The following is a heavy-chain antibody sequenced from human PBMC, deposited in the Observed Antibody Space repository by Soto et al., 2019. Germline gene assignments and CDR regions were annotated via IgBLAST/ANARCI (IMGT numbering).Heavy chain of an antibody. CDR3: ARDLTGTPFGP. J-gene: IGHJ5*02. CDR2: IIPILGIA. D-gene: IGHD1-7*01. V-gene: IGHV1-69*02. Sequence: ASVKVSCKASGGTFSSYTISWVRQAPGQGLEWMGRIIPILGIANYAQKFQGRVTITADKSTSTAYMELSSLRSEDTAVYYCARDLTGTPFGPWGQGTLVTVSS. CDR1: GGTFSSYT.